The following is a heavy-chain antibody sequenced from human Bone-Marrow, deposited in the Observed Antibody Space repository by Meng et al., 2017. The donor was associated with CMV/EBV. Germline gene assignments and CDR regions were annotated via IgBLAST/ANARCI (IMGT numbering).Heavy chain of an antibody. J-gene: IGHJ6*02. CDR1: GFTFSGFW. CDR3: ASIGNGYMRADSNGMGV. D-gene: IGHD5-24*01. CDR2: LNQVGNGR. V-gene: IGHV3-7*01. Sequence: GGSLRLSCEGSGFTFSGFWMTWVRLPPGKGLEWVACLNQVGNGRYYVDSVKGRFTISRDNAKNSLYLQMNSLRDEDTAVYYCASIGNGYMRADSNGMGVWGQGTTVTVSS.